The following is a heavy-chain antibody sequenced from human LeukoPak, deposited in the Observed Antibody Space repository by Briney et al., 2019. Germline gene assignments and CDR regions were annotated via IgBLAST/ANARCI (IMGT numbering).Heavy chain of an antibody. CDR1: GGSISSYY. V-gene: IGHV4-59*01. CDR3: ARRRYPGYSSGLFDY. CDR2: IYYSGST. Sequence: SETLSLTCTVSGGSISSYYWSWIRQPPGKGLEWIGYIYYSGSTNYNPSLKSRVTISVDTSKNQFSLKLSSVTAADTAVYYCARRRYPGYSSGLFDYWGQGTLVTVSS. D-gene: IGHD6-19*01. J-gene: IGHJ4*02.